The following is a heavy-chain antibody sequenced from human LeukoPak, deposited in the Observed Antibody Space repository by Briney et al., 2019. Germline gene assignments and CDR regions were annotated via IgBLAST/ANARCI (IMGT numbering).Heavy chain of an antibody. Sequence: PGGSLRLSCAASGFTFSSNYMSWVRQAPGKGLEWVSIIYSGGSTYYADSVKGRFTISRHNSKNTLYHQMNSLRAEDTAVYYCAREVGGSAFDIWGQGTIVTVSS. CDR1: GFTFSSNY. D-gene: IGHD3-16*01. V-gene: IGHV3-53*04. J-gene: IGHJ3*02. CDR3: AREVGGSAFDI. CDR2: IYSGGST.